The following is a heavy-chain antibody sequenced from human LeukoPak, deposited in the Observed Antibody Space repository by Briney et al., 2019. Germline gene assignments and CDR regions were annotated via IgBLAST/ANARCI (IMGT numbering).Heavy chain of an antibody. J-gene: IGHJ4*02. CDR1: GFTFTSHG. CDR2: TRNDGSNK. V-gene: IGHV3-30*02. D-gene: IGHD6-19*01. Sequence: GGSVRLSCAASGFTFTSHGMHWVRQAPGKGLEWVAFTRNDGSNKYYADSVKGRFTISRDNSNNTLYLQMNSLRAEDTAVYYCARDLPVAGTLGFDYWGQGTLVTVSS. CDR3: ARDLPVAGTLGFDY.